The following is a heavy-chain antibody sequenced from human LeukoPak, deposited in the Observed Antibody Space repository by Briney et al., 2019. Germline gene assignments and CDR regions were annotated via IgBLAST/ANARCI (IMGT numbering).Heavy chain of an antibody. D-gene: IGHD6-13*01. CDR1: GVTFVDYG. CDR2: INWNGGST. J-gene: IGHJ3*02. Sequence: PGGSLRLSSAASGVTFVDYGMSGCGRAPGEGLEWGSGINWNGGSTGYADSVKGRFTIFRDNANNSLYLKINSLSAEETAVYSCATRPAPKAAAGPISDAFDIWGQGTMVTVSS. V-gene: IGHV3-20*03. CDR3: ATRPAPKAAAGPISDAFDI.